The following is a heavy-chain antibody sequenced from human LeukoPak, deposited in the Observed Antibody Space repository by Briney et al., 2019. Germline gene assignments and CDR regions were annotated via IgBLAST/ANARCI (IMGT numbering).Heavy chain of an antibody. V-gene: IGHV3-48*03. CDR1: GFPFSSYE. D-gene: IGHD4-11*01. Sequence: GGSLRLSCAVSGFPFSSYEMNWVRQAPGKGLEWVSYISSGGFTIYYSDSVKGRFTLSRDNSKNTLYLQMNSLRAEDTAVYYCAKKKTDYSYPSSFDYWGQGTLVTVSS. CDR3: AKKKTDYSYPSSFDY. J-gene: IGHJ4*02. CDR2: ISSGGFTI.